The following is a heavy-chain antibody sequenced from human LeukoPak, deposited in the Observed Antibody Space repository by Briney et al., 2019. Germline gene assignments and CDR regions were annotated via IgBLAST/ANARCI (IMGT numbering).Heavy chain of an antibody. CDR3: ARGGRIVGTTSWSRWFDP. Sequence: ASVKLSCKASGDTFTDYYMHWVRQAPGQGLEWMGWINLRSGGTNYAQKFQGRVTMTRDTSNGSVYMELNSLRSDDTAVYYCARGGRIVGTTSWSRWFDPWGQGTLVTVSS. CDR2: INLRSGGT. J-gene: IGHJ5*02. CDR1: GDTFTDYY. V-gene: IGHV1-2*02. D-gene: IGHD1-26*01.